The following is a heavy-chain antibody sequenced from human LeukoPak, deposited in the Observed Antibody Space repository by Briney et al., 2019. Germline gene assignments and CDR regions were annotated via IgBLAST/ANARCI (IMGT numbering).Heavy chain of an antibody. CDR2: ITCGGGNT. D-gene: IGHD3-22*01. J-gene: IGHJ4*02. CDR3: AKDSHDSSGYSYYFDS. CDR1: GFTFSSHG. Sequence: PAGSLSLSCAASGFTFSSHGMSWVRQPPAKGLEWVATITCGGGNTYYAHSVKGRFTISRDNSKNTLYLQMSSLRAEDTAVYYCAKDSHDSSGYSYYFDSWGQGTLVTVSS. V-gene: IGHV3-23*01.